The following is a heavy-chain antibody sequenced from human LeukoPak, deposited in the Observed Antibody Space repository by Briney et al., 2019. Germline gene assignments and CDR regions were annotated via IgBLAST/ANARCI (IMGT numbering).Heavy chain of an antibody. J-gene: IGHJ4*02. D-gene: IGHD2-15*01. V-gene: IGHV3-11*04. CDR2: ISSSGSTI. Sequence: GGSLRLSCAASGFTFSDYYMSWIRQAPGKGLEWVSYISSSGSTIYYADSVKGRFTISRDNAKNSLYLQMNSLRAEDTAVYYCARRCEVVAATCFDYWGQGTLVTVSS. CDR3: ARRCEVVAATCFDY. CDR1: GFTFSDYY.